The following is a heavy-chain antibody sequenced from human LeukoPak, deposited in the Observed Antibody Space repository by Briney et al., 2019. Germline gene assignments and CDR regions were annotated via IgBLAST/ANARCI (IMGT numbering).Heavy chain of an antibody. CDR1: GFTFSSYE. V-gene: IGHV3-48*03. CDR2: VSKSGGTM. CDR3: ATAVN. Sequence: PGGSLRLSCEASGFTFSSYEMNWFRQAPGKGLEWVSYVSKSGGTMKNADSVKGRFTVSRDNAKNSLYLQMDSLTAEDTAVYYCATAVNRGRGTMVTVSS. J-gene: IGHJ3*01.